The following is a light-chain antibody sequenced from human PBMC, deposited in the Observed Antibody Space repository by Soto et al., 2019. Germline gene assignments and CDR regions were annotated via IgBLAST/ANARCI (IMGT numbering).Light chain of an antibody. Sequence: LTQTPGKLSMFSGVRASLCCRTSQRVRRTSSASYQQKPGQPPRLLISRAPSRATGIPDRFSGSGSGTDFTLTISRLAPEDFAVYSCQQYDSSPKTFGQGTKVDIK. CDR2: RAP. V-gene: IGKV3-20*01. J-gene: IGKJ1*01. CDR3: QQYDSSPKT. CDR1: QRVRRTS.